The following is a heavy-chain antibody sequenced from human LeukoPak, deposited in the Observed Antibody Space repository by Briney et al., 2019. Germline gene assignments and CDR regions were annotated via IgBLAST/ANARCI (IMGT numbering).Heavy chain of an antibody. J-gene: IGHJ4*02. CDR1: GGTFSSYA. V-gene: IGHV1-69*05. CDR2: IIPIFGTA. D-gene: IGHD4-17*01. CDR3: ARDWDVYGDLPDYFDY. Sequence: SVKVSCKASGGTFSSYAISWVRQAPGQGLEWMGRIIPIFGTANYAQKFQGRVTITTDESTSTAYMELSSLRSEDTAVYYCARDWDVYGDLPDYFDYWGQGTLVTVSS.